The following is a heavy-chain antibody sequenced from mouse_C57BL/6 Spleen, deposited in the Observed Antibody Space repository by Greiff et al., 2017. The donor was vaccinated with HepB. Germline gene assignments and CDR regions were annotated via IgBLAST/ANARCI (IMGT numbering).Heavy chain of an antibody. Sequence: VQLQQSGPELVKPGASVKISCKASGYAFSSSWMNWVKQRPGKGLEWIGRIYPGDGDTNYNGKFKGKATLTADKSSSTAYMQLSSLTSEDSAVYFCARSFTTVVADAMDYWGQGTSVTVSS. CDR1: GYAFSSSW. D-gene: IGHD1-1*01. CDR2: IYPGDGDT. V-gene: IGHV1-82*01. J-gene: IGHJ4*01. CDR3: ARSFTTVVADAMDY.